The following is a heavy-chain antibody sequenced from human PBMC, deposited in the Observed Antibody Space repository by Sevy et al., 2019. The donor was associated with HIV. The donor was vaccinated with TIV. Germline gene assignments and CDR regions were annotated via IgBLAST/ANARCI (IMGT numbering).Heavy chain of an antibody. CDR1: GASIRDSSYY. Sequence: SETLSLTCTVSGASIRDSSYYWAWIRQPPGKGLEWIGNIYSYGETYYNSSLKSRVTISVDTSKNQFSLSLTSVTAADTAIYFCARPMEQQLDAFDIWGQGTMVTVSS. J-gene: IGHJ3*02. CDR2: IYSYGET. V-gene: IGHV4-39*01. D-gene: IGHD6-13*01. CDR3: ARPMEQQLDAFDI.